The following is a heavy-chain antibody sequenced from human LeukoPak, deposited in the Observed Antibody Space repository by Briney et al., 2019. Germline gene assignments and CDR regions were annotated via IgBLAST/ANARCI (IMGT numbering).Heavy chain of an antibody. Sequence: PGGSLRLSCVASGFTFSSYEMNWVRQAPGKGLEWVSYISSSGSTIYYADSVRGRFTISRDNARSSLYLQMNSLRAEDTAVYYCARGGAARPDYWGQGTLVTVFS. V-gene: IGHV3-48*03. CDR2: ISSSGSTI. D-gene: IGHD6-6*01. CDR1: GFTFSSYE. J-gene: IGHJ4*02. CDR3: ARGGAARPDY.